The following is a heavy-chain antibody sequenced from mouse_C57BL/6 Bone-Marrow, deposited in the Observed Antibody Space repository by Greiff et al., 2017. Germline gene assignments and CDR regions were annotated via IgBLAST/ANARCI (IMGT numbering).Heavy chain of an antibody. J-gene: IGHJ3*01. D-gene: IGHD2-3*01. V-gene: IGHV1-4*01. CDR3: ARAPPRWLLLAY. CDR1: GYTFTSYT. CDR2: INPSSGYT. Sequence: VKLVESGAELARPGASVKMSCKASGYTFTSYTMHWVKQRPGQGLEWIGYINPSSGYTKYNQKFKDKATLTADKSSSTAYMQLSSLTSEDSAVYYCARAPPRWLLLAYWGQGTLVTVSA.